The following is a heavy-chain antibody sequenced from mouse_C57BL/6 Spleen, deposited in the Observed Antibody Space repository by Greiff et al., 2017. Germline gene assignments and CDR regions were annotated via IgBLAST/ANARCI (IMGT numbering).Heavy chain of an antibody. CDR3: AGTLDCAMDY. CDR2: INPNNGGT. Sequence: VQLKQSGPELVKPGASVKMSCKASGYTFTDYNMHWVKQSPGKSLEWIGYINPNNGGTSYNQKFKGKATLTVNKSCSTAYMELRSLTSEDSAVYYCAGTLDCAMDYWGQGTSVTVST. D-gene: IGHD4-1*01. V-gene: IGHV1-22*01. CDR1: GYTFTDYN. J-gene: IGHJ4*01.